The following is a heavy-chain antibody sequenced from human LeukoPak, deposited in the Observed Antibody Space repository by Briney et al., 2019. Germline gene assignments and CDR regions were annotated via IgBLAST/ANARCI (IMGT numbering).Heavy chain of an antibody. V-gene: IGHV1-69*05. Sequence: APVKVSCKASGGTFSSYAISWVRQAPGQGLEWMGGIIPIFGTANYAQKFQGRVTITTDESTSTAYMELSSLRSEDTAVYYCAIHVLRFLEWLSGPLDYWGQGTLVTVSS. D-gene: IGHD3-3*01. CDR2: IIPIFGTA. J-gene: IGHJ4*02. CDR3: AIHVLRFLEWLSGPLDY. CDR1: GGTFSSYA.